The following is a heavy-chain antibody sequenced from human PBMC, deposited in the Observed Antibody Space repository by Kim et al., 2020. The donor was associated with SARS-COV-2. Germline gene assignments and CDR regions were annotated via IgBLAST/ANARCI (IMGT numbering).Heavy chain of an antibody. CDR3: ARGTTTTVLTPGYNGMDV. D-gene: IGHD4-17*01. CDR1: GYTFTGYY. V-gene: IGHV1-2*05. Sequence: ASVKVSCKASGYTFTGYYIHWVRQAPGQGLEWMGRINPNSGGTNYAQKFQGRVTMTRDTSISTAYMEVTSLTSDDTVASYCARGTTTTVLTPGYNGMDV. CDR2: INPNSGGT. J-gene: IGHJ6*01.